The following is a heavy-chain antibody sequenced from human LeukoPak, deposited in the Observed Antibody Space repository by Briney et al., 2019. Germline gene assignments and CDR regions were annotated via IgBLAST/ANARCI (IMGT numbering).Heavy chain of an antibody. CDR1: GFTFRSYG. CDR3: TRAGAPV. CDR2: ISSISDYI. V-gene: IGHV3-21*01. J-gene: IGHJ3*01. D-gene: IGHD1-26*01. Sequence: PGGSLRLSCAASGFTFRSYGMNWVRQAPGKGLEWVSGISSISDYIFYADSVKGRFTISRDNAKSSLYLQMNSLRVEDTAIYYCTRAGAPVWGQGTMVTVSS.